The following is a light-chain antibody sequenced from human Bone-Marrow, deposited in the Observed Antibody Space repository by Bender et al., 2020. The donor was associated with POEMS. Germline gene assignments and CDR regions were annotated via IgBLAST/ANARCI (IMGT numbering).Light chain of an antibody. CDR3: QVWDGDIEHHV. V-gene: IGLV3-21*02. CDR1: ALRKQY. J-gene: IGLJ2*01. Sequence: SAELTQPPSVSVSPGQTARITCSGDALRKQYASWYQQKPGQAPVLVVYDDSDRPSGIPERFSGSNSGNTATLSISRVEAGDEADYYCQVWDGDIEHHVFGGGTRLTVL. CDR2: DDS.